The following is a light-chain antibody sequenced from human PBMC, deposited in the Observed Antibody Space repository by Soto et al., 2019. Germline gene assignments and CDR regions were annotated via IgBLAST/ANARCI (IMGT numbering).Light chain of an antibody. CDR2: AAS. Sequence: AIQVTQSPSSLSASVGDRVTITCRTSQGIRSALGWYQQKPGKVPKLLIYAASTLQSGVPSRFSGSGSGRDFTLTISSLQPEDFATYYCLLDYAYFWASGQGTKVEIK. CDR3: LLDYAYFWA. CDR1: QGIRSA. V-gene: IGKV1-6*01. J-gene: IGKJ1*01.